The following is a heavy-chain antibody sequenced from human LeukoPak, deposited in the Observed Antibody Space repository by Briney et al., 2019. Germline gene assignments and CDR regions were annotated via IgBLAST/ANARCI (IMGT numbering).Heavy chain of an antibody. CDR1: GFTFSSYA. CDR3: SKGLLPDRLRFGMDV. D-gene: IGHD4-17*01. J-gene: IGHJ6*02. CDR2: VTGSSGGT. Sequence: PGGSLRLSCAASGFTFSSYAMSWVRQAPGKGLDWVSSVTGSSGGTYYADSVKDRFTISRDNSKNTVYLQMNSLRAEDTAVYYCSKGLLPDRLRFGMDVWGQGTTVTVSS. V-gene: IGHV3-23*01.